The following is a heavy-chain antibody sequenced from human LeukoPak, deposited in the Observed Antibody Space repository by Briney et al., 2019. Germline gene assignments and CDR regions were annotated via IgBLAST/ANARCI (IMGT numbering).Heavy chain of an antibody. V-gene: IGHV1-2*02. CDR2: IRPNSGVT. CDR3: ARDFNYGSGSYYKVNAFDI. CDR1: GYTFAAYY. J-gene: IGHJ3*02. D-gene: IGHD3-10*01. Sequence: ASVKVSCKASGYTFAAYYMYWVRQAPGQGLEWMGWIRPNSGVTNYAQKFQGRVTMTRDTSISTAYMELSRLRSDDTAVYYCARDFNYGSGSYYKVNAFDIWGQGTMVTVSS.